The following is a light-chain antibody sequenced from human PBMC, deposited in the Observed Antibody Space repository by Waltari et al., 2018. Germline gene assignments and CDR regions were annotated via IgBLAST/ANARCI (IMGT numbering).Light chain of an antibody. Sequence: QSVLTQPPSASGTAGQRVTISCSGSSSNIGNSVVSWYQQLPGTAPKLLIHSNKRRPSGVPHRVSASKSGTSASLAISGLQSADEAHYYCSAWDDSLNDPVVFGGGTKLTVL. CDR1: SSNIGNSV. V-gene: IGLV1-44*01. CDR2: SNK. CDR3: SAWDDSLNDPVV. J-gene: IGLJ2*01.